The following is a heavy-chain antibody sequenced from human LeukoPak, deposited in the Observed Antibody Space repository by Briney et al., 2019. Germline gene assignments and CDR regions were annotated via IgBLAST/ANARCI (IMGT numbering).Heavy chain of an antibody. CDR2: ISYDGSNK. CDR1: GFTFSSYA. CDR3: ARDSAVAHYFDY. D-gene: IGHD6-19*01. V-gene: IGHV3-30-3*01. Sequence: GGSLRLSCAASGFTFSSYAIHWVRQAPGKGLEWVAVISYDGSNKYYADSVKGRFTISRDNSKNTLYLQMNSLRAEDTAVYYCARDSAVAHYFDYWGQGTLVTVSS. J-gene: IGHJ4*02.